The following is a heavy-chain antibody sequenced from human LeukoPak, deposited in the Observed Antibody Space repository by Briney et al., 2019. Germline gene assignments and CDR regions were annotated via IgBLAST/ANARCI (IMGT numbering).Heavy chain of an antibody. D-gene: IGHD3-10*01. Sequence: GASVKVSCKASGYTFTGYYMHWVRQAPGQGLEWMGWISAYNGNTNYAQKLQGRVTMTTDTSTSTAYMELRSLRSDDTAVYYCARAMRSRFGENYYYMDVWGKGTTVTVSS. CDR1: GYTFTGYY. J-gene: IGHJ6*03. CDR3: ARAMRSRFGENYYYMDV. CDR2: ISAYNGNT. V-gene: IGHV1-18*04.